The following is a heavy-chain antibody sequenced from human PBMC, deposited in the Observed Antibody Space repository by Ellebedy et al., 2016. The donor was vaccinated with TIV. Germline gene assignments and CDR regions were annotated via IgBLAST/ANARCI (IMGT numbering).Heavy chain of an antibody. CDR2: INPSGGRT. CDR3: AISFYDSSGYPLLLYYYGMDV. Sequence: AASVKVSCKASGYTFTSYYMHWVRQAPGQGLEWMGIINPSGGRTSYAQKFQGRVTMTRDTSTSTVYMELSSLRSEDTAVYYCAISFYDSSGYPLLLYYYGMDVWGQGTTVTVSS. D-gene: IGHD3-22*01. CDR1: GYTFTSYY. V-gene: IGHV1-46*01. J-gene: IGHJ6*02.